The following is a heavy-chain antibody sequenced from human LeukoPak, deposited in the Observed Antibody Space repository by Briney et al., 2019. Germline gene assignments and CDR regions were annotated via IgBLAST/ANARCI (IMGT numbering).Heavy chain of an antibody. CDR3: ARGPAAGNLLGY. D-gene: IGHD6-19*01. CDR2: ISSSGSPI. CDR1: GFTFSSYE. J-gene: IGHJ4*02. Sequence: GGSLRLSCAASGFTFSSYEMNWVRQAPGEGLEWISCISSSGSPIYYADSVKGRFTISRDNAKNSLYLQMNSLRAEDTAVYYCARGPAAGNLLGYWGQGTLVTVSS. V-gene: IGHV3-48*03.